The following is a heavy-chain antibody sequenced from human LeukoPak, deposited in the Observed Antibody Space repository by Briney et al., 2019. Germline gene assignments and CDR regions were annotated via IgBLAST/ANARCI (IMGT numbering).Heavy chain of an antibody. Sequence: ASVKVSCKASGYTFTSYDINWVRQATGQGLEWMGWMNPNSGNTGYAQKFQGRVTITADESTSTAYMELSSLRSEDTAVYYCARANLGSGRDYWGQGTLVTVSS. J-gene: IGHJ4*02. CDR1: GYTFTSYD. CDR3: ARANLGSGRDY. CDR2: MNPNSGNT. V-gene: IGHV1-8*01. D-gene: IGHD3-3*01.